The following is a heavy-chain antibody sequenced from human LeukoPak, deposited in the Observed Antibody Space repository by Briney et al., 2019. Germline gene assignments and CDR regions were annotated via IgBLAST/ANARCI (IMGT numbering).Heavy chain of an antibody. D-gene: IGHD2-15*01. CDR1: GYSFSTYW. Sequence: GESLKISCKGSGYSFSTYWIGWVRQMPGKGLEWMGIIYPGDSDTRYSPSFQGQVTISADKSISTAYLQWSSLKASDTAIYYCARGVVMSGNWFDPWGQGTLVTVSS. V-gene: IGHV5-51*01. CDR3: ARGVVMSGNWFDP. J-gene: IGHJ5*02. CDR2: IYPGDSDT.